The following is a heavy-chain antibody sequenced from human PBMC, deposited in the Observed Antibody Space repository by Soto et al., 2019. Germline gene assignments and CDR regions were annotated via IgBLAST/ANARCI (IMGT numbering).Heavy chain of an antibody. D-gene: IGHD5-12*01. J-gene: IGHJ4*02. V-gene: IGHV3-23*01. CDR1: GFPFSSYV. CDR3: AKGVDGYNPYYFDY. CDR2: ISGGGSNT. Sequence: GGSLRLSCAASGFPFSSYVMAWVRQAPGKGLEWVSGISGGGSNTYYADSVKGRFTISRDNSKNTLYLQMNSLRAEDTAVYYCAKGVDGYNPYYFDYWGQGTLVTVSS.